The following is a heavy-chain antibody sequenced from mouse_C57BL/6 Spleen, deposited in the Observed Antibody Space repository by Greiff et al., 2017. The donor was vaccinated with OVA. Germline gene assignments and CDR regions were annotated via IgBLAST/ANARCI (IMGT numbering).Heavy chain of an antibody. V-gene: IGHV1-82*01. CDR1: GYAFSSSW. D-gene: IGHD1-2*01. J-gene: IGHJ2*01. CDR2: IYPGDGDT. CDR3: AREYHYYGDY. Sequence: VQLQESGPELVKPGASVKISCKASGYAFSSSWMNWVKQRPGKGLEWIGRIYPGDGDTNYNGKFKGKATLTADKSSSTAYMQLSSLTSEDSAVYFCAREYHYYGDYWGQGTTLTVSS.